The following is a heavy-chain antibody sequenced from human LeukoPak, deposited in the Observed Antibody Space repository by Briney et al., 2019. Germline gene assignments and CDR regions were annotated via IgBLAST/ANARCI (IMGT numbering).Heavy chain of an antibody. V-gene: IGHV1-2*02. CDR1: GYTFTGYY. CDR3: ARVHYYGSGGRGDYYYYMDV. J-gene: IGHJ6*03. Sequence: ASVKVSCKASGYTFTGYYMHWVRQAPGQGLEWMGWINPNSGGTNYAQKFQGRVTMTRDTSISTAYMELSRLRSDDTAVYYCARVHYYGSGGRGDYYYYMDVWGKGTTVTVSS. CDR2: INPNSGGT. D-gene: IGHD3-10*01.